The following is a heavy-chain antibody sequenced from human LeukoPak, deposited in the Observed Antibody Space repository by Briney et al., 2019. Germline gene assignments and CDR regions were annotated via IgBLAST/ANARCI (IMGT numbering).Heavy chain of an antibody. Sequence: GGSLRLSCAASGFTFSSYSMNWVRQAPGKGLEWVSSISSSSSYIYYADSVKGRFTISRDNAKNSLYLQLNSRRAEDTAVSYCASLYQLLSPDAFDIWGQGTMVTVSS. CDR3: ASLYQLLSPDAFDI. CDR2: ISSSSSYI. CDR1: GFTFSSYS. J-gene: IGHJ3*02. D-gene: IGHD2-2*01. V-gene: IGHV3-21*01.